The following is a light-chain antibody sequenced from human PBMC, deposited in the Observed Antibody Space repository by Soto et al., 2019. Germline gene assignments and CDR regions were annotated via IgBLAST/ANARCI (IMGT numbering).Light chain of an antibody. CDR2: EVS. Sequence: QSALTQPASVSGSPGQSITISCTGTSSDVGGYNYVSWYQQHPGKAPKVMIYEVSKRPSGVSNRFSGSKSGNTASLTISGLQAEDEADYYCGSYTSINTGVFGTGTKLTVL. CDR1: SSDVGGYNY. J-gene: IGLJ1*01. CDR3: GSYTSINTGV. V-gene: IGLV2-14*01.